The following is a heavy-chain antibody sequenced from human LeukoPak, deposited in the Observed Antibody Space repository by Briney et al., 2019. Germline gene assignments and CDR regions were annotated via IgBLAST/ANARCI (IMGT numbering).Heavy chain of an antibody. CDR2: IKSKTDGGTT. CDR3: TTDIVEQLVSGYNWFDP. D-gene: IGHD6-13*01. J-gene: IGHJ5*02. CDR1: GFTFSNAW. Sequence: GGSLRLSCAASGFTFSNAWMSWVRQAPGKGLEWVGRIKSKTDGGTTDYAAPVKGGFTISRDDSKNTLYLQMNSLKTEDTAVYYCTTDIVEQLVSGYNWFDPWGQGTLVTVSS. V-gene: IGHV3-15*01.